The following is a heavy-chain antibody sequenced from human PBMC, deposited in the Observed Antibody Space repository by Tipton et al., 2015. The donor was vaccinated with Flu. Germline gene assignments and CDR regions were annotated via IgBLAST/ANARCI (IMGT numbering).Heavy chain of an antibody. D-gene: IGHD4-17*01. V-gene: IGHV3-30*18. Sequence: SLRLSCAASGFTFSSYGMHWVRQAPGKGLEWVAVISYDGSNKYYADSVKGRFTISRDNSKNTLYLQMNSLRAEDTAVYYCAKGIRAGDYVPFDYWGQGTLVTVSS. CDR1: GFTFSSYG. CDR2: ISYDGSNK. CDR3: AKGIRAGDYVPFDY. J-gene: IGHJ4*02.